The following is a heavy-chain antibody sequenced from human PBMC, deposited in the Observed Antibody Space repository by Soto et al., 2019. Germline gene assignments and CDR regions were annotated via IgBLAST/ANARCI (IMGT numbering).Heavy chain of an antibody. Sequence: GGSLRLSCAASGVTFSSYAMSWVRQAPGKGLEWVSAISGSGGSTYYADSVKGRFTISRDNSKNTLYLQMNSLRAEDTAVYYCAKDRGPGLAAADNYYYGMDVWGQGTTVTVSS. CDR3: AKDRGPGLAAADNYYYGMDV. CDR1: GVTFSSYA. D-gene: IGHD6-13*01. CDR2: ISGSGGST. J-gene: IGHJ6*02. V-gene: IGHV3-23*01.